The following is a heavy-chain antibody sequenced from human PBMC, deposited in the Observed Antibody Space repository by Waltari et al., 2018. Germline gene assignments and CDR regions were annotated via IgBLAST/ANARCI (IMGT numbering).Heavy chain of an antibody. D-gene: IGHD1-26*01. V-gene: IGHV4-39*01. CDR1: GGSISSSSYY. CDR3: ARHGAWELLELDY. CDR2: IYYSGST. J-gene: IGHJ4*02. Sequence: QLQLQESGPGLVKPSETLSLTCTVSGGSISSSSYYWGWIRQPPGKGLEWIGSIYYSGSTYYNPSLKSRVTISVDTSKKQFSLKLSAVTAADTAVYYCARHGAWELLELDYWGQGTLVTVSS.